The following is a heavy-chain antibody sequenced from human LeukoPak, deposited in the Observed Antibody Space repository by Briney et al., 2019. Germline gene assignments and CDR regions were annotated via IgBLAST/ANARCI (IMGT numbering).Heavy chain of an antibody. V-gene: IGHV3-23*01. D-gene: IGHD2-15*01. J-gene: IGHJ6*02. CDR2: ISGSGGST. CDR1: GFTFNNHW. Sequence: GGSLRLSCAASGFTFNNHWMHWVRQAPGKGLEWVSAISGSGGSTYYADSVKGRFTISRDNSKNTLYLQMNSLRAEDTAVYYCAKDRIVVVVAATPSGMDVWGQGTKVTVSS. CDR3: AKDRIVVVVAATPSGMDV.